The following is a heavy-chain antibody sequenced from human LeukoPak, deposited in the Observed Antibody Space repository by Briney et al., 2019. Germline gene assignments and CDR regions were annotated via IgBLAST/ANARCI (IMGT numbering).Heavy chain of an antibody. D-gene: IGHD3-16*01. V-gene: IGHV1-69*13. Sequence: ASVTVSCTASGGAFSSYAISWARQAPGQGLEWMGGIIPIFGTANYAQTFQGRVTITADESTSTAYMELSSLRSEDTAVYYCARRGMSPPYNWFDPWGQGTLVTVSS. J-gene: IGHJ5*02. CDR1: GGAFSSYA. CDR2: IIPIFGTA. CDR3: ARRGMSPPYNWFDP.